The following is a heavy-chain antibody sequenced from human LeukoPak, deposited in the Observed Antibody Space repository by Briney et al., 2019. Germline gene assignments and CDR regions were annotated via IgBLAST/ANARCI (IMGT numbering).Heavy chain of an antibody. Sequence: GGSLRLSCAASGFTFSSYDMHWVRQATGKGLEWVSAIGTAGDPYYPGSVKGRFTISRENAKNPLYLQMNSLRAGDTAVYYCARGARYYGSGSYGGMDVWGKGTTVTVSS. CDR3: ARGARYYGSGSYGGMDV. D-gene: IGHD3-10*01. CDR1: GFTFSSYD. V-gene: IGHV3-13*05. J-gene: IGHJ6*04. CDR2: IGTAGDP.